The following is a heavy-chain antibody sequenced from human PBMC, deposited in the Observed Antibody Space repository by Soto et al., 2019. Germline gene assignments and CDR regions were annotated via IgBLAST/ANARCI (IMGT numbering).Heavy chain of an antibody. V-gene: IGHV3-7*03. J-gene: IGHJ4*02. CDR3: MRDVISGTA. CDR2: IKPDGSEK. CDR1: GFSFSNSW. Sequence: EVQLVESGGGLVQPGGSLRLSCAASGFSFSNSWMTWVRQAPGEGLEWVANIKPDGSEKSYVDSVKGRFTISRDNAENSLYLQMNSLRVEDTAMYYCMRDVISGTAWGQGTLVTVSS. D-gene: IGHD1-7*01.